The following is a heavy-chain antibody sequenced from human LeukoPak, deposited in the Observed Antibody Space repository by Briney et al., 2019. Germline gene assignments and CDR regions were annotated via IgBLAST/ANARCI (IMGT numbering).Heavy chain of an antibody. CDR3: ARAEGHSYGLIDY. CDR2: IYYSGST. D-gene: IGHD5-18*01. Sequence: SETLSLTCTVSGGSISSYYWSWIRQPPGKGLEWIGYIYYSGSTNYNPSLKSRVTISVDTSKNQFSLKLSSVTAADTAVYYCARAEGHSYGLIDYWGQGTLVTVSS. J-gene: IGHJ4*02. V-gene: IGHV4-59*01. CDR1: GGSISSYY.